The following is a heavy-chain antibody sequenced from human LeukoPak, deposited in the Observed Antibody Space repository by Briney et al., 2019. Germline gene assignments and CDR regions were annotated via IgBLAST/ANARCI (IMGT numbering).Heavy chain of an antibody. V-gene: IGHV4-59*01. J-gene: IGHJ3*02. Sequence: SETLSLTCTVSGGSISSYYWSWIRQPPGKGLEWIGYIYYSGSTNYNPSLKSRVTISVDTSKNQFSLKLSSVTAADTAVYYCARDGYYDILTGYPGAFDIWGQGTTVTVSS. CDR1: GGSISSYY. CDR2: IYYSGST. CDR3: ARDGYYDILTGYPGAFDI. D-gene: IGHD3-9*01.